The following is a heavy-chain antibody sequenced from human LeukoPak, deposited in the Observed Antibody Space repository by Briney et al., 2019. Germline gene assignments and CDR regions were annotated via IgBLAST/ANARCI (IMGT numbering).Heavy chain of an antibody. CDR1: GGSISSGDYY. Sequence: SETLSLTCTVSGGSISSGDYYWSWIRQPPGKGLEWIGYIYYSGSTYYNPSLKSRVTISVDTSKNQFSLKLSSVTAADTACYYCARDLYYDSSGYYQYYYNGREFWGKGTRVMVS. J-gene: IGHJ6*04. CDR2: IYYSGST. V-gene: IGHV4-30-4*01. CDR3: ARDLYYDSSGYYQYYYNGREF. D-gene: IGHD3-22*01.